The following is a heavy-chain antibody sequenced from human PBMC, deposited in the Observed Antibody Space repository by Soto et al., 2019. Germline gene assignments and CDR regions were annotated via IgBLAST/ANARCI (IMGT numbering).Heavy chain of an antibody. CDR2: ISSSSSYI. Sequence: GGSLRLSCAASGFTFSSYSMNWVRQAPGKGLEWVSSISSSSSYIYYADSVKGRFTISRDNAKNSLYLQMNSLRAEDTAVYYCARDRGVQQLVADYWGQGTLVTVSS. CDR1: GFTFSSYS. D-gene: IGHD6-6*01. J-gene: IGHJ4*02. V-gene: IGHV3-21*01. CDR3: ARDRGVQQLVADY.